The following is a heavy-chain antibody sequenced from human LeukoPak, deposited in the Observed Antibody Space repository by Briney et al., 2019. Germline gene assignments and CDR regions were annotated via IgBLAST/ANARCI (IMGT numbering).Heavy chain of an antibody. CDR3: ARGSFCSSTSCYILGWFDP. D-gene: IGHD2-2*02. V-gene: IGHV1-8*01. CDR2: MNPNSGNT. Sequence: GASVTVSCKASGYTFTSYDINWVRQATGQGLEWMGWMNPNSGNTGYAQKFQGRVTMTRNTSISTAYMELSSLRSEDTAVYYCARGSFCSSTSCYILGWFDPWGQGTLVTVSS. CDR1: GYTFTSYD. J-gene: IGHJ5*02.